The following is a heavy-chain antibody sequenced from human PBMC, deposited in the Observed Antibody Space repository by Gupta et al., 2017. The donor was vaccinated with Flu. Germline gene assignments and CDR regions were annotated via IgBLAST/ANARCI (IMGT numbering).Heavy chain of an antibody. CDR2: VYFSASP. D-gene: IGHD6-19*01. J-gene: IGHJ2*01. Sequence: QPTGKGLEWIGNVYFSASPYDASSHKGHATMSVDTAKNQFSLILKSGTAADTAVYYGAGSPVEMRRYWYFDFWGRGTLVTVSS. V-gene: IGHV4-59*04. CDR3: AGSPVEMRRYWYFDF.